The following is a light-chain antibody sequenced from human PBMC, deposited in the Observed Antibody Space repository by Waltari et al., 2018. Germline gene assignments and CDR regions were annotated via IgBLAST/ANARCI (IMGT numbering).Light chain of an antibody. CDR2: HAS. V-gene: IGKV1-5*01. CDR1: QNIGNW. CDR3: LQYNSYSRGT. Sequence: DIQMIQSPHTLSASVGDTVTITCRAIQNIGNWLAWYQQKPGKAPKLLIFHASSLESGVPSRFSGSGSGPEFTLTISSLQPDDFATYYCLQYNSYSRGTFGQGTKVEIK. J-gene: IGKJ1*01.